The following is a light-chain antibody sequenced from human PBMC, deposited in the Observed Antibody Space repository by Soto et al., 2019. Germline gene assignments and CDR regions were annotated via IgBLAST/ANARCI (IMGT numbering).Light chain of an antibody. V-gene: IGKV3-20*01. CDR2: GAS. J-gene: IGKJ5*01. CDR1: QSVSSSY. Sequence: EIVLTQSPGTLSLSPGERATLSCRASQSVSSSYLAWYQQKPGQALRLLIYGASSRATGIPYRFSGSGSGTDFTLTISRLEPEDFAVYYCQQYGSSPPVTFGQGTRLEIK. CDR3: QQYGSSPPVT.